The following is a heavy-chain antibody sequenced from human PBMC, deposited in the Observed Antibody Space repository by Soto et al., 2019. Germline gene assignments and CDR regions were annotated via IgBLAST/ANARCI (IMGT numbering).Heavy chain of an antibody. CDR3: AKWELLRDYFDY. D-gene: IGHD1-26*01. J-gene: IGHJ4*02. CDR2: ISGSGGST. Sequence: EVQLLESGGGLVQPGGSLRLSCAASGFTFSSYAMSWVRQAPGKGLEWVSAISGSGGSTYYADSVTGRFTISRDNSKNTLYLQMNSLRAEDTAVYYCAKWELLRDYFDYWGQGTLVTVSS. V-gene: IGHV3-23*01. CDR1: GFTFSSYA.